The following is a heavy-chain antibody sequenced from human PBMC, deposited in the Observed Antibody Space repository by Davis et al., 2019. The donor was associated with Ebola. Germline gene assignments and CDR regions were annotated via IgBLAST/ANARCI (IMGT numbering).Heavy chain of an antibody. CDR1: GYTFTSYA. CDR2: INAGNGNT. J-gene: IGHJ3*02. D-gene: IGHD6-13*01. CDR3: ARGTGIAAAGGVLAFDI. V-gene: IGHV1-3*01. Sequence: ASVKVSCKASGYTFTSYAMHWVRQAPGQRLEWMGWINAGNGNTKYSQKFQGRVTMTRDTSTSTVYMELSSLRSEDTAVYYCARGTGIAAAGGVLAFDIWGQGTMVTVSS.